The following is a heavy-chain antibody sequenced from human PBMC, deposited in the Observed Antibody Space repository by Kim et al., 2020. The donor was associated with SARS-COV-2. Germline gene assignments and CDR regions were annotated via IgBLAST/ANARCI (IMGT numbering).Heavy chain of an antibody. CDR3: ARGSPFYGSGEQLDDY. D-gene: IGHD3-10*01. V-gene: IGHV1-2*02. Sequence: ASVKVSCKASGYTFTGYYMQWVRQAPGQGLEWMGWINPNSGGTNYAQKFQGRVTMTRDTSISTAYMELSRLRSDDTAVYYCARGSPFYGSGEQLDDYWGQGTLVTVSS. CDR1: GYTFTGYY. J-gene: IGHJ4*02. CDR2: INPNSGGT.